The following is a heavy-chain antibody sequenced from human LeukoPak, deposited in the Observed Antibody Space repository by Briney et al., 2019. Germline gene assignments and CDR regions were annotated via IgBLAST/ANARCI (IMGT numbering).Heavy chain of an antibody. D-gene: IGHD4-17*01. V-gene: IGHV4-59*11. CDR2: ISYIGST. CDR1: DDSFSSHY. J-gene: IGHJ3*02. Sequence: SETLSLTCAVSDDSFSSHYWTWIRQPPGKGLEWIGYISYIGSTNYNPSLKSRVTISIDTSRNQFSLRLSSVTAADTAVYYCARDLVTVTKGFDIWGQGTMASVSS. CDR3: ARDLVTVTKGFDI.